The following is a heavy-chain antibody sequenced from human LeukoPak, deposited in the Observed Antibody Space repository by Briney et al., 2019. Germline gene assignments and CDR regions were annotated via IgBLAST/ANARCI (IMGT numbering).Heavy chain of an antibody. CDR3: ARTSSSWYGVDY. CDR2: IYYSGST. Sequence: SETLSLTCTVSGGSISSSSYYWGWIRQPPGKGLEWIGSIYYSGSTYYNPSLKSRVTISVDTSKNQFSLKLSSVTAADTAVYYCARTSSSWYGVDYWGQGTLVTVSS. V-gene: IGHV4-39*07. J-gene: IGHJ4*02. D-gene: IGHD6-13*01. CDR1: GGSISSSSYY.